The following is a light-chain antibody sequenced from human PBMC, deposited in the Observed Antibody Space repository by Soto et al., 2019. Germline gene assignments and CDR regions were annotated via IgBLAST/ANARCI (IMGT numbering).Light chain of an antibody. CDR3: QTWGSGIVV. CDR1: SGHSSNA. Sequence: QIVLTQAPSASASLGASVKLTCTLRSGHSSNAIAWHQQQPDKGPRYLMKVNSDGSHNKGDGIPDRFSGSSSGAERYLTISSLQSEDEADYYCQTWGSGIVVFGGGTKLTVL. J-gene: IGLJ2*01. V-gene: IGLV4-69*01. CDR2: VNSDGSH.